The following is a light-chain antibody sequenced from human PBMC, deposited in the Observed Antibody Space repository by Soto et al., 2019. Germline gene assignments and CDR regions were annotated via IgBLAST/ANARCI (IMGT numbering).Light chain of an antibody. J-gene: IGKJ1*01. CDR1: QRISTN. V-gene: IGKV3-15*01. CDR3: QQYYNCPPCT. CDR2: GAS. Sequence: EIVMTQSPATLSVSPGQRATLSCRASQRISTNLAWYQQKPGQAPRLLIYGASTRATGVPARFSGSGSGSEFTLTISSLQSEDFAVYYCQQYYNCPPCTFGQGTKVDI.